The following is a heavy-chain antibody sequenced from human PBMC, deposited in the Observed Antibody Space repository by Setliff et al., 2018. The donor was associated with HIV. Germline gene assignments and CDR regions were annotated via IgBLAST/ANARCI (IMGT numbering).Heavy chain of an antibody. V-gene: IGHV4-31*03. D-gene: IGHD3-10*01. J-gene: IGHJ4*02. CDR1: GGSISNGVYY. CDR3: ARAPFYYGSGSYQTFDY. CDR2: IYYSGST. Sequence: PSETLSLTCTVSGGSISNGVYYWSRIRQHPGKGLEWIGYIYYSGSTYYNPSLKSRVTISVDTSKNQFSLKLSSVTAADTAVYYCARAPFYYGSGSYQTFDYWGQGTLVTVSS.